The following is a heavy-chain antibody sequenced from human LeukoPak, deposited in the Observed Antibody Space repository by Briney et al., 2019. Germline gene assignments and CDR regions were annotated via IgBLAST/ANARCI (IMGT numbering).Heavy chain of an antibody. J-gene: IGHJ4*02. V-gene: IGHV3-21*01. CDR2: ISSSSTYI. CDR1: GFTFSSYA. Sequence: GGSLRLSCAASGFTFSSYAMNWVRQAPGKGLEWVSSISSSSTYIYYADSVKGRFTISRDNAKNSLSLQMNSLRVEDTAVYYCARGGYSFDYLGQGTLVTVSS. D-gene: IGHD5-12*01. CDR3: ARGGYSFDY.